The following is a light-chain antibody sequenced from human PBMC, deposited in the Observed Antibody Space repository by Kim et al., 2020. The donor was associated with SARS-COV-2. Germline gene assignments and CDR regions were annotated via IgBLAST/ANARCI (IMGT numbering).Light chain of an antibody. V-gene: IGKV1-5*03. CDR1: QSSSDY. Sequence: DIQMTQSPSTLSASVGDTVTITCRASQSSSDYLAWYQQKPGEAPKLLIYRVSNLENGVPSRFSGSGSETECTLTISSLQPEDFATYYCQQYGSYWTFGPGTKV. CDR3: QQYGSYWT. CDR2: RVS. J-gene: IGKJ1*01.